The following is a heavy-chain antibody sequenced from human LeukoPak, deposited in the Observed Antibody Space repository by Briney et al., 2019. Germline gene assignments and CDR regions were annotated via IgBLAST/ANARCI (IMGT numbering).Heavy chain of an antibody. V-gene: IGHV5-51*01. CDR1: GYSFTNYW. CDR2: IYPGDSDT. CDR3: ARYRGSYSKSFDS. J-gene: IGHJ4*02. D-gene: IGHD1-26*01. Sequence: GESLKISCKGSGYSFTNYWIGWVRQMPGKGLEWMGIIYPGDSDTKYRPSFQGQVTISADKSITTAYLQWSSLKASDTAMYYCARYRGSYSKSFDSWGQGTLLTVSS.